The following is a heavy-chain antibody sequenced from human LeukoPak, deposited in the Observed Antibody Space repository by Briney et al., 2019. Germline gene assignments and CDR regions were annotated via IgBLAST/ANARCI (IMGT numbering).Heavy chain of an antibody. V-gene: IGHV1-18*01. D-gene: IGHD3-10*01. Sequence: ASVKVSCKASGYTFTSYGISWVRQAPGQGLEWMGWISAYNGNTNYAQKLQGRVTMTTDTSTSTACMELRSLRSDDTAVYYCARVLVSRVRSGSSKYELLGGGGYFDYWGQGTLVTVSS. CDR2: ISAYNGNT. J-gene: IGHJ4*02. CDR1: GYTFTSYG. CDR3: ARVLVSRVRSGSSKYELLGGGGYFDY.